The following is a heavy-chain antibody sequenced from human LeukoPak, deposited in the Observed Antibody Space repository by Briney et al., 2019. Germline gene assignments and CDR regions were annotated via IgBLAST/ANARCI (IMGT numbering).Heavy chain of an antibody. CDR3: ARGGVLLGIDY. D-gene: IGHD2-8*02. CDR2: MYYSGST. Sequence: SETLSLTCTVSGGSISSYYWSWIRQPPGKGLEWIGYMYYSGSTNYKPSLKSRVTISIDTSKNQFSLKMRSVTAADTAVYYCARGGVLLGIDYWGQGTLVTVSS. CDR1: GGSISSYY. J-gene: IGHJ4*02. V-gene: IGHV4-59*01.